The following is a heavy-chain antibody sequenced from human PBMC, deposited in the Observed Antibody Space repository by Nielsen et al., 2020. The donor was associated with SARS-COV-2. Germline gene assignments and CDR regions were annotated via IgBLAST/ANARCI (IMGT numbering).Heavy chain of an antibody. CDR3: AREGYQLLYLDY. V-gene: IGHV3-33*08. J-gene: IGHJ4*02. CDR2: IWYDGSNK. CDR1: GFTFSSYG. D-gene: IGHD2-2*02. Sequence: GGSLRLSCAASGFTFSSYGMHWVRQAPGKGLEWVAVIWYDGSNKYYADSVKGRFTISRDNSKNTLYLQMNSLRAEDTAVYYCAREGYQLLYLDYWGQGTLVTVSS.